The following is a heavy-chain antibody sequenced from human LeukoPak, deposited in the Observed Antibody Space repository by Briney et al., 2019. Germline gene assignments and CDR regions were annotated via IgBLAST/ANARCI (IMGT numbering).Heavy chain of an antibody. CDR2: INPSGGST. CDR3: ARMILLLGDVLTVPPRGFDY. D-gene: IGHD3-9*01. V-gene: IGHV1-46*01. CDR1: GYTFTHYY. Sequence: ASVKVSCKTSGYTFTHYYMHWVRQAPGQGLEWMGIINPSGGSTSYAQKFQGRVTLTRDTSTSTAYMELRSLRSDDTAVYYCARMILLLGDVLTVPPRGFDYWGQGTLVTVSS. J-gene: IGHJ4*02.